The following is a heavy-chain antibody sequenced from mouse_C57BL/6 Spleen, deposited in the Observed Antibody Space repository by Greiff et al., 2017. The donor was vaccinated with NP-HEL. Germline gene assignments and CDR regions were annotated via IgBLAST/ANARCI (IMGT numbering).Heavy chain of an antibody. CDR3: ARTARGYDYDGFAY. D-gene: IGHD2-4*01. Sequence: EVQLQQSGPELVKPGASVKIPCKASGYTFTDYNMDWVKQSHGKSLEWIGDINPNNGGTIYNQKFKGKATLTVDKSSSKAYMELRSLTSEDTAAYYCARTARGYDYDGFAYWGQGTLVTVSA. V-gene: IGHV1-18*01. J-gene: IGHJ3*01. CDR1: GYTFTDYN. CDR2: INPNNGGT.